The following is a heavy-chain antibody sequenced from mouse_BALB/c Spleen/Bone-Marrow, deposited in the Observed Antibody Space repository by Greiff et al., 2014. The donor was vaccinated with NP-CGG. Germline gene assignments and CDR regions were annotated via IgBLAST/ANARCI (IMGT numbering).Heavy chain of an antibody. CDR1: GFTFSDYY. D-gene: IGHD1-1*01. V-gene: IGHV5-4*02. CDR3: SRDYYGMYFDV. CDR2: ISDGGSYT. Sequence: EVQGVESGGGLVKPGGSLKLSCAASGFTFSDYYMYLVRQTPEKRLEWVATISDGGSYTYYPDSVEVRFTISRDNAKNNLYLQMSSLRPEDTAMYFCSRDYYGMYFDVWGAGTTVTVSS. J-gene: IGHJ1*01.